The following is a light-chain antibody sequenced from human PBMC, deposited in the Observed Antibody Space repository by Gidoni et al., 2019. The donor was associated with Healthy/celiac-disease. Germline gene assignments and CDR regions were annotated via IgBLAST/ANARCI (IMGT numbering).Light chain of an antibody. V-gene: IGLV3-1*01. CDR3: QAWDSSTAE. CDR1: KLGDKY. J-gene: IGLJ2*01. CDR2: QDS. Sequence: SYELTQPPSVSVSPGQTASITCSGDKLGDKYACWYQQKPGQSPVLVIYQDSKRPSGIPERFSGSNSGNTATLTISGTQAMDEADYNCQAWDSSTAEFGGGTKLTVL.